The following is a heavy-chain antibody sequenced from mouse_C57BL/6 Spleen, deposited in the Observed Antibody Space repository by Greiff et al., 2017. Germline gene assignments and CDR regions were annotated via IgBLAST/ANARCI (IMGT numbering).Heavy chain of an antibody. J-gene: IGHJ3*01. Sequence: QVQLKQPGAELVKPGASVKLSCKASGYTFTSYWMHWVKQRPGRGLEWIGRIDPNSGGTKYNEKFKSKATLTVDKPSSTAYMQLSSLTSEDSAVYYCAREEKNWFAYWGQGTLVTVSA. CDR3: AREEKNWFAY. V-gene: IGHV1-72*01. CDR2: IDPNSGGT. CDR1: GYTFTSYW.